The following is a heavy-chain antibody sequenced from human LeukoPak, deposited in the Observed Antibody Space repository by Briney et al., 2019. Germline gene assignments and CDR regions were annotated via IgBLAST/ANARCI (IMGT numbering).Heavy chain of an antibody. V-gene: IGHV1-24*01. J-gene: IGHJ4*02. CDR1: GYTLTELS. CDR3: ATYFSYYDSSAPDY. Sequence: ASVKVSCKVSGYTLTELSMHWVRQAPGKGLEWMGGFDPEDGETIYAQKFQGRVTMTEDTSTDTAYMELSSLRSEDTAVYYCATYFSYYDSSAPDYWGQGTLVTVSS. CDR2: FDPEDGET. D-gene: IGHD3-22*01.